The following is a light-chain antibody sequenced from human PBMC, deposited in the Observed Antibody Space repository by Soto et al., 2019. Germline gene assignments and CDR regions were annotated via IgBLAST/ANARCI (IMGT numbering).Light chain of an antibody. CDR1: SSDVGAYNF. CDR2: DVN. J-gene: IGLJ1*01. CDR3: TSYTSISTYV. Sequence: QSVLTQPASVSGSPGQSISIYCTGTSSDVGAYNFVSWYQQHPDKAPKLVIFDVNNRPSGVSNRFSGSKSGNTASLTISGLRAEDEADYYCTSYTSISTYVFGTGTKVTVL. V-gene: IGLV2-14*01.